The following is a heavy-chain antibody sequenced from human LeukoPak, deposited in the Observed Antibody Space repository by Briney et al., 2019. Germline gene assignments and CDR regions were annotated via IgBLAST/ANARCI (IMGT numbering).Heavy chain of an antibody. CDR2: IKLDGTEK. D-gene: IGHD5-12*01. V-gene: IGHV3-7*01. Sequence: GGSLRLSCAASGLTFSSYWMTWVRQAPGKGLEWVANIKLDGTEKYYVDSVKGRFTISRDNAKNSLDLQMNSLRVKDTAVYYCARDLGLSGYDLLDYWGQGTMVTVSS. J-gene: IGHJ4*02. CDR3: ARDLGLSGYDLLDY. CDR1: GLTFSSYW.